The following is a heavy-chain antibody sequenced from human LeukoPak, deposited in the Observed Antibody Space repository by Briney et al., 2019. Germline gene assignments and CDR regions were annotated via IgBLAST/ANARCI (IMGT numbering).Heavy chain of an antibody. J-gene: IGHJ4*02. Sequence: SETLSLTCAVYGGSFSGCYWSWIRQPPGKGLEWIGEINHSGSTNYNPSLKSRVTISVDTSKNQFSLKLSSVTAADTAVYYCGGFGELLGTPVDYWGQGTLVTVSS. V-gene: IGHV4-34*01. CDR1: GGSFSGCY. CDR3: GGFGELLGTPVDY. D-gene: IGHD3-10*01. CDR2: INHSGST.